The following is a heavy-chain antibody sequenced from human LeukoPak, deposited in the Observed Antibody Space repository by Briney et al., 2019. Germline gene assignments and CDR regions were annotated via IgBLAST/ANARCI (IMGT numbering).Heavy chain of an antibody. CDR2: IRWNSGSI. CDR1: GFTFDDYA. Sequence: PGRSLRLSCAASGFTFDDYAMHWVRQAPGKGLEWVSGIRWNSGSIGYADSVKGRFTISRDNAKNSLYLQMNSLRAEDTALYYCAKAPYDSSGYYSYYFDYWGQGTLVTVSS. D-gene: IGHD3-22*01. V-gene: IGHV3-9*01. CDR3: AKAPYDSSGYYSYYFDY. J-gene: IGHJ4*02.